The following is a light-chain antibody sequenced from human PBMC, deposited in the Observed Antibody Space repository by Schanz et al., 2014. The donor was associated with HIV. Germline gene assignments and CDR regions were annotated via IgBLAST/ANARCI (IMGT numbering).Light chain of an antibody. CDR3: SSHAGRSSFVV. Sequence: QSALTQPASVSGSPGQSITISCTGTSSDVGGYNYVSWYQQHPGKPPKLMIYDVNNRPSGVSNRFSGSKSGNTASLTISGLQAEDEADYYCSSHAGRSSFVVFGGGTKLTVL. V-gene: IGLV2-14*01. CDR2: DVN. J-gene: IGLJ2*01. CDR1: SSDVGGYNY.